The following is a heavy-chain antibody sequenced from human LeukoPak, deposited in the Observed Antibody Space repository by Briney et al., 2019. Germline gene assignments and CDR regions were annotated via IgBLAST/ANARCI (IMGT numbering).Heavy chain of an antibody. J-gene: IGHJ4*02. CDR2: INHSGST. D-gene: IGHD3-3*01. CDR3: ARGSWDDFWSGYYTSMGNYFDY. CDR1: GGSFSGYY. V-gene: IGHV4-34*01. Sequence: PSETLSLTCAVYGGSFSGYYWSWIRQPPGKGLEWIGEINHSGSTNYNPSLKSRVTISVDTSKDQFSLKLSSVTAADTAVYYCARGSWDDFWSGYYTSMGNYFDYWGQGTLVTVSS.